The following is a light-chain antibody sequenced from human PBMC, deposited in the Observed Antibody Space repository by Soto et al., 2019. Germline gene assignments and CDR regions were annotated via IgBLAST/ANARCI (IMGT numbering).Light chain of an antibody. Sequence: QSALTQPPSASGSPGQSVTISCTGSSSDVGGYNYVSWYQHHPGKAPKLMIYEVSKRPSGVPDRLSGSKSGNTASLTVSGIQAEDEADYYCSSYGGSNTVVFGGGTKVTVL. J-gene: IGLJ2*01. CDR2: EVS. CDR3: SSYGGSNTVV. V-gene: IGLV2-8*01. CDR1: SSDVGGYNY.